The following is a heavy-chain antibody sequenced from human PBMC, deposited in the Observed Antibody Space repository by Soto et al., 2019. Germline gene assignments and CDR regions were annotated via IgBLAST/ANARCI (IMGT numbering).Heavy chain of an antibody. Sequence: ASVKVSCTASAYTFTSYEINWVRQATGQGLEWLGWMKTKRGNTGYAQKFQGRVNMTRNTSISTANMELSSLRSEDTAVYYCARGSWFDPWGQGTLLTVSS. V-gene: IGHV1-8*01. CDR2: MKTKRGNT. J-gene: IGHJ5*02. CDR3: ARGSWFDP. CDR1: AYTFTSYE.